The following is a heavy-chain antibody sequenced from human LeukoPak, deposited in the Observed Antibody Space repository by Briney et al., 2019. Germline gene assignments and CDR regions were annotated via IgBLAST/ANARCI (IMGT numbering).Heavy chain of an antibody. D-gene: IGHD6-19*01. Sequence: ASVKVSCKASGYTFTGYYMHWVRQAPGQGLEWMGWINPNSGGTNYAQKFQGRVTMTRGTSISTAYMELSRLRSDDTAVYYCARVQNPGIAVAGKECWGQGTLVTVSS. J-gene: IGHJ4*02. V-gene: IGHV1-2*02. CDR2: INPNSGGT. CDR3: ARVQNPGIAVAGKEC. CDR1: GYTFTGYY.